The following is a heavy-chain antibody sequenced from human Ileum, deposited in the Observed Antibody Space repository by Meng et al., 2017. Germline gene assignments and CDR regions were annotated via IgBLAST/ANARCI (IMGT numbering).Heavy chain of an antibody. CDR1: GFIFSYNW. Sequence: GGSLRLSCEASGFIFSYNWMSWVRQIPGKGLGWVGQINEDGSETYYVASVRGRFTISRDNAKNTLYLQMNSLRVEDTGVYFCARDRDRILQNNWGQGTLVTVSS. J-gene: IGHJ4*02. V-gene: IGHV3-7*01. CDR2: INEDGSET. CDR3: ARDRDRILQNN.